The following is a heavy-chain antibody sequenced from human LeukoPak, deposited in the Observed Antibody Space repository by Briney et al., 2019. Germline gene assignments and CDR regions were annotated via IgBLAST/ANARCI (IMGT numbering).Heavy chain of an antibody. CDR2: ISSSSSYI. J-gene: IGHJ3*02. CDR1: GFTFSSYS. V-gene: IGHV3-21*01. Sequence: GGSLRLSCAASGFTFSSYSMNWVRQAPGKGLEWVSSISSSSSYIYYADSVKGRFTISRDNAKNSLYLQMNSLRAEDTAVYYCAREISGSYFSSAFDIWGQGTMVTVSS. CDR3: AREISGSYFSSAFDI. D-gene: IGHD1-26*01.